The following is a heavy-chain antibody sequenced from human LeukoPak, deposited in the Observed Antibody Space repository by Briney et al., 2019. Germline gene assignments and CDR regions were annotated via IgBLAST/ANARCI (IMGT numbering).Heavy chain of an antibody. Sequence: SETLSLTCAVYGVSFSGYYWSWIRQPPGKGLEWIGYIYYSGSTNYNPSLKSRVTISVDTSKNQFSLKLSSVTAADTAVYYCARDPRIGYSDYWGQGTLVTVSS. V-gene: IGHV4-59*01. CDR1: GVSFSGYY. CDR3: ARDPRIGYSDY. D-gene: IGHD2-21*01. CDR2: IYYSGST. J-gene: IGHJ4*02.